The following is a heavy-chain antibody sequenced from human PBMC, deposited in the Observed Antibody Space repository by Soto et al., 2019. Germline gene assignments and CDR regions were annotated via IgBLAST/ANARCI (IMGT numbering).Heavy chain of an antibody. CDR3: ARDVSGPGATYVMDV. V-gene: IGHV1-46*01. Sequence: ASVKVSCKASGYIFSSHCIYWVRQAPGQGLQWMGIINPGGGRTAYAQKFQGRVTLTRDMSTSTVCMELTSLTYDDTAVYYCARDVSGPGATYVMDVWGQGTTVTVS. D-gene: IGHD2-2*01. CDR1: GYIFSSHC. J-gene: IGHJ6*02. CDR2: INPGGGRT.